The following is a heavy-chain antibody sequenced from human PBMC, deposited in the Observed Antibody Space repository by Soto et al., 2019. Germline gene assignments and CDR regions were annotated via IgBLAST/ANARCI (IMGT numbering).Heavy chain of an antibody. CDR2: ISGGGDTT. V-gene: IGHV3-23*01. CDR1: GFTFNNYA. D-gene: IGHD3-10*01. CDR3: AKGRGGSGSLAPRVDF. Sequence: EVQLLESGGGLVQPGGSLRLSCAASGFTFNNYAMTWVRQAPGKGLEWVSAISGGGDTTSYADAVKGRFTVSRDGSKNTLYLQMSSRRAEDPALYYCAKGRGGSGSLAPRVDFWGQGTLFTVSS. J-gene: IGHJ4*02.